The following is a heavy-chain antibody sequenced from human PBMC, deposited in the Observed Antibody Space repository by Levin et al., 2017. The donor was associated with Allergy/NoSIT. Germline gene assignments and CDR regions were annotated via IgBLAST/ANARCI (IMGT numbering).Heavy chain of an antibody. V-gene: IGHV3-23*01. CDR3: AKDTHSVFGEVNGGWFDY. D-gene: IGHD3-10*01. CDR1: GFTFSSYA. CDR2: ISGSGGST. J-gene: IGHJ4*02. Sequence: PGGSLRLSCAASGFTFSSYAMSWVRQAPGKGLEWVSAISGSGGSTYYADSVKGRFTISRDNSKNTLYLQMNSLRAEDTAVYYCAKDTHSVFGEVNGGWFDYWGQGTLVTVSS.